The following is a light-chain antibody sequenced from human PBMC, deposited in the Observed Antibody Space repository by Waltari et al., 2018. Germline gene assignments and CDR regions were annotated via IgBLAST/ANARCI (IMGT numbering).Light chain of an antibody. CDR1: QSILDSGKSKSY. J-gene: IGKJ1*01. CDR3: QQYYALPRT. Sequence: VMTQSPDSLAVSLGERVTINCKSSQSILDSGKSKSYLAWYQHNPGQPPKMRISWAAVRESGVPDRFRGSGSGTDFTLTITSLQAEDVAVYYCQQYYALPRTFGQGTKVEI. V-gene: IGKV4-1*01. CDR2: WAA.